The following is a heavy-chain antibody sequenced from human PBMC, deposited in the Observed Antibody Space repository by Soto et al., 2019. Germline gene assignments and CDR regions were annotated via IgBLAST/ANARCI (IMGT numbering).Heavy chain of an antibody. V-gene: IGHV3-74*01. D-gene: IGHD1-20*01. CDR1: GFTFGDYW. J-gene: IGHJ4*02. CDR2: TDNDGSST. CDR3: ARGYNWALDF. Sequence: GGSLRLSCAASGFTFGDYWMYWVRQAPGKGLVWVSRTDNDGSSTIYADSVRGRLTISRDNAKNILYLQMNSLRAEDTAVYYCARGYNWALDFWGQGTLVTVSS.